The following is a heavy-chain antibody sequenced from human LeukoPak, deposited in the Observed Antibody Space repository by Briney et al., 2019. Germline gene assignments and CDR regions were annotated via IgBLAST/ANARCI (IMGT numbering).Heavy chain of an antibody. CDR3: ARVPYYYGSGSRTVEFDY. J-gene: IGHJ4*02. CDR2: INAGNGNT. V-gene: IGHV1-3*01. D-gene: IGHD3-10*01. Sequence: ASVKVSCKASGYTFTSYAMHWVRQAPGQRLEWMGWINAGNGNTKYSQKLQGRVTMTTDTSTSTAYMELRSLRSDDTAVYYCARVPYYYGSGSRTVEFDYWGQGTLVTVSS. CDR1: GYTFTSYA.